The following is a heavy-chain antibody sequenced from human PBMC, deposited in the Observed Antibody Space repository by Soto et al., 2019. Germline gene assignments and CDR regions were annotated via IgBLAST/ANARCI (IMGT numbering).Heavy chain of an antibody. V-gene: IGHV5-51*01. J-gene: IGHJ6*02. D-gene: IGHD6-13*01. Sequence: GESRKISCXGSGYSFTSYWIGWVRQMPGKGLEWMGIIYPGDSDTRYSPSFQGQVTISADKSISTAYLQWSSLKASDTAMYYCARLGIAAAGLYYGMDVWGQGTTVTVSS. CDR1: GYSFTSYW. CDR2: IYPGDSDT. CDR3: ARLGIAAAGLYYGMDV.